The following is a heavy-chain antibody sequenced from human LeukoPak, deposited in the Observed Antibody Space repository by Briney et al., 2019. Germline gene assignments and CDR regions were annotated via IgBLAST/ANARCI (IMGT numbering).Heavy chain of an antibody. Sequence: SETLSLTCGVGGASFSGYYWTWIRQPPGKGLEWIEEISHAGTTYYNPSLKSRVTISLDTSENQFSLKLSSVTAADTAVYYCARGRPSFYYHGKEVRGQGTTVTVSS. CDR3: ARGRPSFYYHGKEV. CDR1: GASFSGYY. D-gene: IGHD7-27*01. J-gene: IGHJ6*02. CDR2: ISHAGTT. V-gene: IGHV4-34*01.